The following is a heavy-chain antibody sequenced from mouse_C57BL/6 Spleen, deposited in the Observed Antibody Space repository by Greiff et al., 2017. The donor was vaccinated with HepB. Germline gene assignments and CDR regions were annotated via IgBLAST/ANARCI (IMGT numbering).Heavy chain of an antibody. V-gene: IGHV5-17*01. J-gene: IGHJ4*01. Sequence: EVKLQESGGGLVKPGGSLKLSCAASGFTFSDYGMHWVRQAPEKGLEWVAYISSGSSPIYYADTVKGRFTISRDNAKNTLFLQMTSLRSEDTAMYYCARNGPDYWGQGTSVTVSS. CDR2: ISSGSSPI. CDR1: GFTFSDYG. CDR3: ARNGPDY.